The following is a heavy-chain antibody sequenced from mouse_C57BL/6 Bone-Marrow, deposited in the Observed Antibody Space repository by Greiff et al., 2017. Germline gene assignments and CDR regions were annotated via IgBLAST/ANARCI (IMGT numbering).Heavy chain of an antibody. CDR1: GYTFTSYW. Sequence: VQLQQSGAELVRPGSSVKLSCKASGYTFTSYWMDWVKQRPGQGLEWIGNIYPSDSETHYNQKFKDKATLTVDKSSSTAYMQLSSLTSEDSAVYYCARVTTVVDYYAMDYWGQGTSVTVSS. V-gene: IGHV1-61*01. J-gene: IGHJ4*01. CDR2: IYPSDSET. D-gene: IGHD1-1*01. CDR3: ARVTTVVDYYAMDY.